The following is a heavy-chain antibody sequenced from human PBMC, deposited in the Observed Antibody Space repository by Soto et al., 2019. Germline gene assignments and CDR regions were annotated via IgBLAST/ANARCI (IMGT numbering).Heavy chain of an antibody. Sequence: GGSLRLSCSASGFTFSSYAMHWVRQAPGKGLEYVSAISSNGGSTYYADSVKGRFTISRDNSKNTLYLQMGSLRAEDTAVYYCVTSRLVVVVAATFDYWGQGTLVTVSS. CDR3: VTSRLVVVVAATFDY. J-gene: IGHJ4*02. D-gene: IGHD2-15*01. V-gene: IGHV3-64D*08. CDR1: GFTFSSYA. CDR2: ISSNGGST.